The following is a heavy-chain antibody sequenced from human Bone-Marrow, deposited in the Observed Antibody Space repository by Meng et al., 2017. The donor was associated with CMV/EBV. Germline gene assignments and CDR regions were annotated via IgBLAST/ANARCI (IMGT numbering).Heavy chain of an antibody. J-gene: IGHJ6*02. Sequence: ASVKVSCKAYGYTFTSYGISWVRQAPGQGLEWMGWISAYNGNTNYAQKLQGRVTMTTDTSTSTAYMELRSLRSDDTAVYYCARDEIGYCSSTSCYPSIDYYYYGMDVWGQGTTVTVSS. CDR1: GYTFTSYG. V-gene: IGHV1-18*01. CDR3: ARDEIGYCSSTSCYPSIDYYYYGMDV. CDR2: ISAYNGNT. D-gene: IGHD2-2*01.